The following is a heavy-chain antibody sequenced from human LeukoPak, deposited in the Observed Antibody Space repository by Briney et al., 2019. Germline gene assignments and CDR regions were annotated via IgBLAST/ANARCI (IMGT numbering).Heavy chain of an antibody. Sequence: PGGSLRLSCAASGFTFSDCYMSWLRQAPGKGLEWVSSISSSSNYIYYADSVKGRFTISRDNAKNSLYLQMNSLRAEDTDVYYCARDVGASAPDAFDIWGQGTMVTVSS. J-gene: IGHJ3*02. D-gene: IGHD1-26*01. CDR2: ISSSSNYI. CDR3: ARDVGASAPDAFDI. CDR1: GFTFSDCY. V-gene: IGHV3-11*06.